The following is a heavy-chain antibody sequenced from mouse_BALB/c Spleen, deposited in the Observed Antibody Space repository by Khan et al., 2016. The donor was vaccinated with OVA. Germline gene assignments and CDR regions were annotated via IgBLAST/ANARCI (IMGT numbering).Heavy chain of an antibody. V-gene: IGHV2-6-7*01. Sequence: VQLQESGPGLVAPSQRLSITCTVSGFSLTGYGVNWVRQPPGKGLEWLGMIWGDGSTDYNSVLKSRLSISKDNSKSQIFLKMNSQLTDDTARYYCARVYYCKYRESMDYWGQGTLVTVSS. D-gene: IGHD2-1*01. CDR2: IWGDGST. CDR3: ARVYYCKYRESMDY. CDR1: GFSLTGYG. J-gene: IGHJ4*01.